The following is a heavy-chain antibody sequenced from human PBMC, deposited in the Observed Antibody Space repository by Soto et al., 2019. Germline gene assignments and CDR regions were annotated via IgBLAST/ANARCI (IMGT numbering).Heavy chain of an antibody. CDR3: ARGRGYSGDDHYYYFDMDV. V-gene: IGHV1-69*13. Sequence: ASVKVSCKASGGTFNNYPITWVRQSPGEGLEWMGGSIPIFGTANYAQKFQGRVTISVDESTSTAYMELSSLRSEDTAVYYCARGRGYSGDDHYYYFDMDVWGQGTTVTVSS. D-gene: IGHD5-12*01. J-gene: IGHJ6*02. CDR2: SIPIFGTA. CDR1: GGTFNNYP.